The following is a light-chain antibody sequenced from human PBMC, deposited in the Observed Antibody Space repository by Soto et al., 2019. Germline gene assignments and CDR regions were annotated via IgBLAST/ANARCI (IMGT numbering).Light chain of an antibody. CDR2: STN. Sequence: QTVVTQEPSFSVSPGGTVTNTCGLNSGSVSTSNNPSWYQQTPGQTPRTLIYSTNSRSSGVPDRFSGSILGNKAALTITGAQADDESDYYCVLYMGSGIHVFGTGTKVTVL. V-gene: IGLV8-61*01. CDR1: SGSVSTSNN. CDR3: VLYMGSGIHV. J-gene: IGLJ1*01.